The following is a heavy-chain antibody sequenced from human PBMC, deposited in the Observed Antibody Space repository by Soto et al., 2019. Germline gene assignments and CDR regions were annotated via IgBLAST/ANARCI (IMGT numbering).Heavy chain of an antibody. CDR2: IYHSGST. V-gene: IGHV4-34*01. Sequence: SETLSLTCAVYGGSFSGYYWTWIRQPPGKGLEWIGEIYHSGSTNYNPSLKSRVTISVDKSKNQFSLKLSSVTAADTAVYYCAKDNGYDSSGYGAPNAFDIWGQGTMVTVSS. CDR1: GGSFSGYY. CDR3: AKDNGYDSSGYGAPNAFDI. D-gene: IGHD3-22*01. J-gene: IGHJ3*02.